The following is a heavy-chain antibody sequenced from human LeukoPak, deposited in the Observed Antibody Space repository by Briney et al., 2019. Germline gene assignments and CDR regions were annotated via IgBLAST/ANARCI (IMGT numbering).Heavy chain of an antibody. D-gene: IGHD3-22*01. Sequence: GGSLRLSCAASGFTFSSYAMHWVRQAPGKGLEWVAVISYDGSNKYYADSVKGRFTISRDNSKNTLYLQMNSLRAEDTAAYYCARDRGSGYSYYYYYYGMDVWGQGTTVTVSS. CDR3: ARDRGSGYSYYYYYYGMDV. CDR1: GFTFSSYA. V-gene: IGHV3-30-3*01. CDR2: ISYDGSNK. J-gene: IGHJ6*02.